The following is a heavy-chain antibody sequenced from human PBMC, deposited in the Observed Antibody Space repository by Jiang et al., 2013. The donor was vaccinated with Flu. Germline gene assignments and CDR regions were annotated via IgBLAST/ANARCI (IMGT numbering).Heavy chain of an antibody. CDR2: LPGSGGDT. J-gene: IGHJ4*02. V-gene: IGHV3-23*01. CDR3: ARGEVLRLGQLSPFDF. Sequence: QLLESGGVLVQPGGSRRLSCAASGFTFSRFAMHWVRQAPGKGLEWISGLPGSGGDTYYSDSVRGRFTISRDNSRNTVDLHMNSLRPEDTAVYYCARGEVLRLGQLSPFDFWGRGTLVTVSS. CDR1: GFTFSRFA. D-gene: IGHD3-16*02.